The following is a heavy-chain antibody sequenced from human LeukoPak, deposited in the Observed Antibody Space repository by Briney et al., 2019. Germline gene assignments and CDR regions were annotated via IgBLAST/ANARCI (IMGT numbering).Heavy chain of an antibody. Sequence: PGGSLRLSCAASGFTFSSYAMHWVRQAPGKGLEWVSAISGSGGGTYYADSVKGRFTISRDNSKNTLYLQMNSLRAEDTAVYYCAKNAYIAAAYGWFDPWGQGTLVTVSS. J-gene: IGHJ5*02. V-gene: IGHV3-23*01. CDR3: AKNAYIAAAYGWFDP. CDR2: ISGSGGGT. CDR1: GFTFSSYA. D-gene: IGHD6-13*01.